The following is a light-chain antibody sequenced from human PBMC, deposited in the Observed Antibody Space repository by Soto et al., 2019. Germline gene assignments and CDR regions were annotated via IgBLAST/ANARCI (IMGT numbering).Light chain of an antibody. J-gene: IGKJ1*01. CDR1: QSVGSN. CDR3: QHYGNSPGT. V-gene: IGKV3-20*01. CDR2: GAV. Sequence: EIVLTQSPGTLSMSPGESATLSCRASQSVGSNLAWFQQKPGQAPRLLIYGAVSRPTGVPDRFGGSGSGTDFYLTIARLEPEDFAVYYCQHYGNSPGTFGQGTKMDIK.